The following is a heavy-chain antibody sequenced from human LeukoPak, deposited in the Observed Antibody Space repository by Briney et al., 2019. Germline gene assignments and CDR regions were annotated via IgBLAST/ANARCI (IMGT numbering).Heavy chain of an antibody. Sequence: GGSLRLSCAASGFTFSIYGMSWVRQAPGKGLEWVSSISSSSSYIYYADSVKGRFTISRDNAKNSLYLQMNSLRAEDTAVYYCASLTYYYDSSGIFNWGQGTLVTVSS. CDR3: ASLTYYYDSSGIFN. V-gene: IGHV3-21*01. CDR1: GFTFSIYG. D-gene: IGHD3-22*01. CDR2: ISSSSSYI. J-gene: IGHJ4*02.